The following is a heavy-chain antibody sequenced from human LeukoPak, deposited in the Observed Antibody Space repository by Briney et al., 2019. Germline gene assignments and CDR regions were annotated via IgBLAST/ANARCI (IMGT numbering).Heavy chain of an antibody. V-gene: IGHV1-18*01. Sequence: ASVKVSCKAPGYTFTSYGISWVRQAPGQGLEWMGWISAYNGNTNYAQKLQGRVTMTTDTSTSTAYMELRSLRSDDTAVYYCASGRSGGSCYGYWGQGTLVTVSS. J-gene: IGHJ4*02. CDR2: ISAYNGNT. CDR1: GYTFTSYG. D-gene: IGHD2-15*01. CDR3: ASGRSGGSCYGY.